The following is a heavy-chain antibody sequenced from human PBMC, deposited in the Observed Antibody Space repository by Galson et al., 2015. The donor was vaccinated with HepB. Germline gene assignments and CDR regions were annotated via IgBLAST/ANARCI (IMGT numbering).Heavy chain of an antibody. CDR3: ARDEAASGYDSPYVD. CDR1: GFTFSSYA. V-gene: IGHV3-30-3*01. J-gene: IGHJ4*02. CDR2: ISYDGSNK. Sequence: SLRLSCAASGFTFSSYAMHWVRQAPGKGLEWVAVISYDGSNKYYADSVKGRFTISRDNSKNTLYLQMNSLRAEDTAVYYCARDEAASGYDSPYVDWGQGTLVTVSS. D-gene: IGHD5-12*01.